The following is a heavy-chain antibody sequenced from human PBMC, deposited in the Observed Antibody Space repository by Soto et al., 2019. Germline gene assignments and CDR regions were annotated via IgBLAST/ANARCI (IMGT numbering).Heavy chain of an antibody. CDR1: GFTFSSYP. CDR3: ARGPVTQTSFIDH. CDR2: ISYDGGNQ. J-gene: IGHJ4*02. Sequence: GGSLRLSCEASGFTFSSYPMHWVRQAPGKGLEWVTVISYDGGNQYYADSVKGRFTISRDNSKDTLYLQMHSLRSDDTAVYFCARGPVTQTSFIDHWGQGTLVTVSS. D-gene: IGHD4-4*01. V-gene: IGHV3-30-3*01.